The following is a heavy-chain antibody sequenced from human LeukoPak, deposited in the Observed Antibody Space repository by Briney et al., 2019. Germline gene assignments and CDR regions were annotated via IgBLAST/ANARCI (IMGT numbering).Heavy chain of an antibody. D-gene: IGHD3-10*01. CDR3: ARLYMVPSYYYYYMDV. J-gene: IGHJ6*03. CDR2: IYQSGST. Sequence: SETLYLTCAVSGYSISSGYYWGWIRQPPGKGLERIGSIYQSGSTYYNPYLKIRVTISVDTSKHQFPLKLSSVTAADTAVYYCARLYMVPSYYYYYMDVWGKGTTVTVSS. V-gene: IGHV4-38-2*01. CDR1: GYSISSGYY.